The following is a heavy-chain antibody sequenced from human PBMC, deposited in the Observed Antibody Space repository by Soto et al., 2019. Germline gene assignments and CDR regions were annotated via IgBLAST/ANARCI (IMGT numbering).Heavy chain of an antibody. Sequence: QVQLVESGGGVVQPGRSLRLSCAASGFTFSSYGMHWVRQAPGKGLEWVAVISYDGSNKYYADSVKGRFTISRDNSKNTLYLQMNSLRAEDMAVYYCAKYSSSWYVDYWGQGTLVTVSS. CDR3: AKYSSSWYVDY. D-gene: IGHD6-13*01. J-gene: IGHJ4*02. CDR2: ISYDGSNK. V-gene: IGHV3-30*18. CDR1: GFTFSSYG.